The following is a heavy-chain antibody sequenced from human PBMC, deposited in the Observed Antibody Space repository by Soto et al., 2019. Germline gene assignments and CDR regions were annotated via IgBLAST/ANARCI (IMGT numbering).Heavy chain of an antibody. D-gene: IGHD3-10*01. J-gene: IGHJ6*02. CDR3: ARLGTGEYGMDV. Sequence: QLQLQESGPGLVKPSETLSLTCTVSGGSISSSSYYWGWIRQPPGKGLEWIGSIYYSGSTYYNPSLKSRVTISVDTSKNQFSLKLSSATAADTAVYYCARLGTGEYGMDVWGQGTTVTVSS. V-gene: IGHV4-39*01. CDR2: IYYSGST. CDR1: GGSISSSSYY.